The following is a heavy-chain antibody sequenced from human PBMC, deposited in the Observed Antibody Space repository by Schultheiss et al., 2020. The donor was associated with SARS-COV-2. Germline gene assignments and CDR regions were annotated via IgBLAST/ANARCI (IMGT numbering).Heavy chain of an antibody. V-gene: IGHV3-15*01. Sequence: GGSLRLSCAASGFTFSSYAMSWVRQAPGKGLEWVGRIKSKTDGGTTDYAAPVNDRFTISRDNSKNTLYLQMNSLRAEDTAVYYCAIAAAGTVDYWGQGTLVTVSS. CDR3: AIAAAGTVDY. CDR2: IKSKTDGGTT. J-gene: IGHJ4*02. D-gene: IGHD6-13*01. CDR1: GFTFSSYA.